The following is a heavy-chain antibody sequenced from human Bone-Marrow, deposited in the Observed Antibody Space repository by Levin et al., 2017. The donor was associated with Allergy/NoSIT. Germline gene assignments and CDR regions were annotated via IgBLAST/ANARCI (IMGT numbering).Heavy chain of an antibody. CDR3: AKGRASSSWYRGFDY. CDR2: ISGSGGST. CDR1: GFTFSSYA. D-gene: IGHD6-13*01. Sequence: GGSLRLSCAASGFTFSSYAMSWVRQAPGKGLEWVSAISGSGGSTYYADSVKGRFTISRDNSKNTLYLEMNSLRAEDTTVYYCAKGRASSSWYRGFDYWGKGTLVTVSS. J-gene: IGHJ4*02. V-gene: IGHV3-23*01.